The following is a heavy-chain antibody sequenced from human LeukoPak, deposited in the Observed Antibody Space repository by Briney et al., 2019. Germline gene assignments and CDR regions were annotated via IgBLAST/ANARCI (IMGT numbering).Heavy chain of an antibody. Sequence: GASVKVSCKAFGYSLTNYYVHWVRQAPGQGLEWMGEINPSGGGTSYAQKIQGRITVTRDTYTNTVYMDLSSLRSEDTATYYCARGAPTTRIGAGRFDYWGQGSLLTVAS. CDR3: ARGAPTTRIGAGRFDY. J-gene: IGHJ4*02. CDR2: INPSGGGT. V-gene: IGHV1-46*01. D-gene: IGHD5-12*01. CDR1: GYSLTNYY.